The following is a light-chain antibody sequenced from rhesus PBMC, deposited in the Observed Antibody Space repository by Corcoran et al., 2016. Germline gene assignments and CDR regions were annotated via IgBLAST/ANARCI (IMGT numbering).Light chain of an antibody. CDR2: AAT. J-gene: IGKJ1*01. Sequence: DIQMTQSPSALSASVGDRGTITCRTSQTISSYLAWYQQKPGKVPKLLIYAATSLESGVPSRLRGSGSGTEFTLPISSLQPEDFATYYCQQHNHHPRPFGQGTKVEIK. V-gene: IGKV1-44*02. CDR1: QTISSY. CDR3: QQHNHHPRP.